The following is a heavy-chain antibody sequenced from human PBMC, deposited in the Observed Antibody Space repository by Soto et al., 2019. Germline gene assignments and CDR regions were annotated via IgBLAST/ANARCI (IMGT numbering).Heavy chain of an antibody. CDR2: ILHTGGT. Sequence: CAVSGGSISGGGFSWSWIRQPPGKGLEWIGYILHTGGTQYNPSLKSRVSMSVDKSKNQFSLHLTSVTAADTAVYYCARLQFGEGFDYWGQGALVTVSS. V-gene: IGHV4-30-2*01. D-gene: IGHD3-10*01. J-gene: IGHJ4*02. CDR1: GGSISGGGFS. CDR3: ARLQFGEGFDY.